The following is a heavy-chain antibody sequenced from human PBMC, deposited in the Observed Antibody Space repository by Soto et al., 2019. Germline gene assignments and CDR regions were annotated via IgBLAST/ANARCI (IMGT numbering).Heavy chain of an antibody. CDR2: IRSKANSYAT. V-gene: IGHV3-73*01. CDR1: GFTFSGSA. Sequence: EVQLVESGGGLVQPGGSLKLSCAASGFTFSGSAMHWVRQASGKVLEWVGRIRSKANSYATAYAASVKGRFTISRDDSKNTAYLKMHSRTTEDTAVYYCTMTTVTTWGYWGQGTLVTVSS. CDR3: TMTTVTTWGY. J-gene: IGHJ4*02. D-gene: IGHD4-17*01.